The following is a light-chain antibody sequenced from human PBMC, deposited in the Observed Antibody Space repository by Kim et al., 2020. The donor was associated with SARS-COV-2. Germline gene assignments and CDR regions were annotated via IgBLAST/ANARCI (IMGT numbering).Light chain of an antibody. CDR1: QTIGTS. CDR2: DAS. J-gene: IGKJ1*01. V-gene: IGKV1-5*01. CDR3: QQYDGYYLT. Sequence: ASGGDTVTITCRASQTIGTSLAWYQQKPGQAPILLIYDASTLGNWVPSRFSGSGSGTEFTLTIGSLQPDDVATYYCQQYDGYYLTFGQGTKVDIK.